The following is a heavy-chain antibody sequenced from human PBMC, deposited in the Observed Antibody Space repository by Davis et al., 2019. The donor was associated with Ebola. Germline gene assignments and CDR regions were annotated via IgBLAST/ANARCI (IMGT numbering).Heavy chain of an antibody. J-gene: IGHJ6*02. CDR3: ARRLHYYYGMDV. V-gene: IGHV4-39*01. D-gene: IGHD3-16*01. CDR1: GCSISTSSYY. CDR2: IYYSGST. Sequence: SETLSLPCPVSGCSISTSSYYWGRIRHPPGKGLEWIGSIYYSGSTYYNPSLKSRVTISVDTSKSQFSLKLSSVTAADTAVYYCARRLHYYYGMDVWGQGTTVTVSS.